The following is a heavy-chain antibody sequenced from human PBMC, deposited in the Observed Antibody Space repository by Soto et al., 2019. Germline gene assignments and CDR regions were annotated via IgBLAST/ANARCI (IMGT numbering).Heavy chain of an antibody. J-gene: IGHJ4*02. D-gene: IGHD4-17*01. Sequence: SETLSLTCTVSGDSISSYYWSWIRQPPGKGLEWIGYIHYSGSTNYNPSLKSRVTISVDTSKNQFSLRLSSVTAADTAVYYCARHETLDGEYDYWGQGTLVTVSS. CDR2: IHYSGST. V-gene: IGHV4-59*08. CDR3: ARHETLDGEYDY. CDR1: GDSISSYY.